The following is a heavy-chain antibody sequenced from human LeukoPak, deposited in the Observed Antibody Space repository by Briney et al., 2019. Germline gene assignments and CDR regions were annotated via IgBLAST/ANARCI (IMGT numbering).Heavy chain of an antibody. CDR2: FNTNTGNP. Sequence: ASVKVSCKASGYTFTSYAMNWVRQAPGQGLEWMGWFNTNTGNPTSAQGFTGRFVFSLDTSVSTAYLQISSLKAEDTAVYYCAISPVYYDILTGYYKASPLDYWGQGTLVTVSS. CDR3: AISPVYYDILTGYYKASPLDY. CDR1: GYTFTSYA. J-gene: IGHJ4*02. V-gene: IGHV7-4-1*02. D-gene: IGHD3-9*01.